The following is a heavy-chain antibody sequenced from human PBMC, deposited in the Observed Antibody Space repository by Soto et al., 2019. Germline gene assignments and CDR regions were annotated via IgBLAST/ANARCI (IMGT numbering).Heavy chain of an antibody. V-gene: IGHV3-23*01. J-gene: IGHJ4*02. Sequence: EVQLLESGGGLVQPGGSLRLSCAASGFTFSSYAMNWVRQAPGKGLEWVLATSGGGGGTYYADSVTGRFTISRDSSKNTLDLQMNSLRAEDTAVYYCAKGRLPGTTDFDYWGQGTLVTVSS. CDR3: AKGRLPGTTDFDY. D-gene: IGHD1-1*01. CDR1: GFTFSSYA. CDR2: TSGGGGGT.